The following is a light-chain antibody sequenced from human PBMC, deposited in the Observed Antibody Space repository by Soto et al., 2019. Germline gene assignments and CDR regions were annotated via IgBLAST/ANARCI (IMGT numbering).Light chain of an antibody. V-gene: IGKV3-20*01. CDR1: QSIANNY. Sequence: EVALPQSPGTLSLSPGARATLSCRASQSIANNYLTWYQQKPGQAPRVLIYDASTRATGVPDRFSGSGSGTDFTLTISRLEPEDFAVYYCQQYGSSPWTFGQGTKVEI. J-gene: IGKJ1*01. CDR3: QQYGSSPWT. CDR2: DAS.